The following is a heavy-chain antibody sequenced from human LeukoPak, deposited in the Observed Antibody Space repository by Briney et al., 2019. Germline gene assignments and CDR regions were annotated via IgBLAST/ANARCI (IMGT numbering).Heavy chain of an antibody. CDR1: GGSTSDTNY. J-gene: IGHJ4*02. D-gene: IGHD3-9*01. V-gene: IGHV4-4*02. CDR2: IFHTGRT. CDR3: ARANFDTLTGWGHFDS. Sequence: SGTLSLTCVVSGGSTSDTNYWSWVRQSPGKGLEWIGEIFHTGRTNSNPSLKSRATLSVDKSKNQFSLKMNSVTAADTAMYYCARANFDTLTGWGHFDSWGQGTLVTVSS.